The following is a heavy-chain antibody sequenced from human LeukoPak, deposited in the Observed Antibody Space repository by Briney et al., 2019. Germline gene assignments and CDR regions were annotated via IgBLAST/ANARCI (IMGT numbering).Heavy chain of an antibody. V-gene: IGHV3-48*04. J-gene: IGHJ4*02. Sequence: PGGSLRLSCAASGFTFDIYGMNWIRQAPGKGLEWVSHISSGSSPKYYADSVRGRFTISRDNAKTSLYLQMNSLRVEDTAVYYCARGDDGAYWGQGTLVTVSS. CDR2: ISSGSSPK. CDR3: ARGDDGAY. CDR1: GFTFDIYG. D-gene: IGHD3-16*01.